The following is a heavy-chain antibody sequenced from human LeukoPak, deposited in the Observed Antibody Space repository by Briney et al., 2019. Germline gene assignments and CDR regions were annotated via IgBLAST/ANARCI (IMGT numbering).Heavy chain of an antibody. V-gene: IGHV4-38-2*02. J-gene: IGHJ3*02. CDR1: GLSISSGRF. Sequence: SETLSLTCSVSGLSISSGRFWVWIRQPPGKGLEWLATVYESGTPFYNPSLKSRLTISVDSPRNQFSLRLTSLTAADTAVYYCARESPEEVDAFDIWGQGTMVTVSS. CDR3: ARESPEEVDAFDI. CDR2: VYESGTP. D-gene: IGHD1-14*01.